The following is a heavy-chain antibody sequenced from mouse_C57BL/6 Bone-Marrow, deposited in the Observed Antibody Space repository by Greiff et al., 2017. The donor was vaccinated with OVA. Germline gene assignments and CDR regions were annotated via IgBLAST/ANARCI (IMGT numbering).Heavy chain of an antibody. V-gene: IGHV1-54*01. D-gene: IGHD2-1*01. J-gene: IGHJ1*03. CDR3: ARGAYGNYWYFDV. CDR1: GYAFTNYL. CDR2: INPGSGGT. Sequence: VKLMESGAELVRPGTSVKVSCKASGYAFTNYLIEWVKQRPGQGLEWIGVINPGSGGTNYNEKFKGKATLTADKSSSTTYMQLSSLTSEDSAVYFCARGAYGNYWYFDVWGTGTTVTVSS.